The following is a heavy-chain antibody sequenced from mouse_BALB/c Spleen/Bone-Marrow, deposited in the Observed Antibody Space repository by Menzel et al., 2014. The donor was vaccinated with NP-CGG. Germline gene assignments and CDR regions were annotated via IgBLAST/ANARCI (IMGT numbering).Heavy chain of an antibody. Sequence: QVQLQQSGAELAKPGASVKMSCKASGYTFTSYWMHWVKQRPGQGPEWIGYINPSTGYTEHNQRFKDKATLTADKSSSTAYMQLSSLTSEDSAVYYCARRGDSSGYPFAYWGQGTLVTVSA. J-gene: IGHJ3*01. V-gene: IGHV1-7*01. D-gene: IGHD3-2*01. CDR1: GYTFTSYW. CDR2: INPSTGYT. CDR3: ARRGDSSGYPFAY.